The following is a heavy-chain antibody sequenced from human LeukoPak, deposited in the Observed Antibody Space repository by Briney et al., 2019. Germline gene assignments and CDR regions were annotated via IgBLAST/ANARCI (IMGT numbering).Heavy chain of an antibody. J-gene: IGHJ5*02. CDR2: INPNSGGT. D-gene: IGHD2-2*01. CDR3: ARDPWGGDIVVVPAAIHDP. V-gene: IGHV1-2*06. CDR1: GYTFIDYA. Sequence: ASVKVSCKASGYTFIDYAIHWVRQAPGQRLEWMGRINPNSGGTNFAQKFQGRVTMTSDTSISTAYMELRRLTSDDTAVYYCARDPWGGDIVVVPAAIHDPWGQGTLVTVSS.